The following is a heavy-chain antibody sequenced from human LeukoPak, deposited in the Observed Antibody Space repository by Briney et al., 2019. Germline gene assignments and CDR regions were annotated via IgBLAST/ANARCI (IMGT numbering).Heavy chain of an antibody. CDR1: GFTFSSYA. Sequence: GGSLRLPCAASGFTFSSYAMSWVRQAPGEGLEWVSAISGSGGSTYYADSVKGRFTISRDNSKNTLYLQMNSLRAEDTAVYYCAKESISGYFSRPFGLGYWGQGTLVTVSS. D-gene: IGHD3-22*01. CDR2: ISGSGGST. CDR3: AKESISGYFSRPFGLGY. J-gene: IGHJ4*02. V-gene: IGHV3-23*01.